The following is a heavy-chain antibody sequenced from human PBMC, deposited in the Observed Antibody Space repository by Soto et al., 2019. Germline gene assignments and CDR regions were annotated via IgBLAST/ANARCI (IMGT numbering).Heavy chain of an antibody. V-gene: IGHV4-59*01. J-gene: IGHJ5*02. Sequence: QVQLPESGPGLVKPSETLSLPCTVPGVSLSNYYWSWIRPSPGKGLEWIASVYYSGSTKYIPSLKSRVTMSADTSKNQLSLRLTSVIAADTAVYYCARDLTRENWFDPWGRGTLVTVSS. D-gene: IGHD2-2*01. CDR3: ARDLTRENWFDP. CDR2: VYYSGST. CDR1: GVSLSNYY.